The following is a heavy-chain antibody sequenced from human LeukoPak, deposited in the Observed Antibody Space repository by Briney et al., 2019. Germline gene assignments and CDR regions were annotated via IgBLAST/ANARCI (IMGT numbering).Heavy chain of an antibody. D-gene: IGHD1-26*01. CDR1: GFSIGTGYS. Sequence: KTSETLSLTCSVSGFSIGTGYSWGWIRQPPGKGLEWIGTIYHRGNTYYNPSLMSRVTISLDTSKNQFSLKLSSVTAADTAVYYCARMVGPRYFDLWGRGTLVTVSS. CDR2: IYHRGNT. V-gene: IGHV4-38-2*01. CDR3: ARMVGPRYFDL. J-gene: IGHJ2*01.